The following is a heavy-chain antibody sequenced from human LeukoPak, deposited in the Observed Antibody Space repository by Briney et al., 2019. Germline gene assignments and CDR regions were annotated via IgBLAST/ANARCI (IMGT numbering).Heavy chain of an antibody. Sequence: GGSLRLSCAASGFTFSSHSMNWVRQAPGKGLEWVSYISSSSSTIYYADSVKGRFTISRDNAKNSLYLQVNSLRAEDTAVYYCARGAYYYEDWGQGTLVTVSS. V-gene: IGHV3-48*01. CDR2: ISSSSSTI. D-gene: IGHD3-22*01. CDR1: GFTFSSHS. CDR3: ARGAYYYED. J-gene: IGHJ4*02.